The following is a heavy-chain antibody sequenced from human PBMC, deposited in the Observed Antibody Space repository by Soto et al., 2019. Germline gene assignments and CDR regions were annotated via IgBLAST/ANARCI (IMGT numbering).Heavy chain of an antibody. CDR3: AGDLGGSSSVLDY. CDR2: INPSGGST. J-gene: IGHJ4*02. D-gene: IGHD6-6*01. Sequence: ASVKVSCKASGYTFTSYYMHWVRQAPGQGLEWMGIINPSGGSTSYAQKFQGRVNMTRDTSTSTVYMELSSLKTEDTAVYYCAGDLGGSSSVLDYWGQGTLVTVSS. V-gene: IGHV1-46*03. CDR1: GYTFTSYY.